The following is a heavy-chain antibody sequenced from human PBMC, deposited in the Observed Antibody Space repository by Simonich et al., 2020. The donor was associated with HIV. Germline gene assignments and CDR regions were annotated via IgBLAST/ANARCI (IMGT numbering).Heavy chain of an antibody. V-gene: IGHV4-34*01. Sequence: QVQLQQWGAGLLKPSETLSLTCAVYGGSFIGYYWGWIRQPPGKGLEWMGEINHSGSTNYNPSLKSRVTISVDTSKNQFSLKLSSVTAADTAVYYCARRHPTTVTTPYFDYWGQGTLVTVSS. CDR3: ARRHPTTVTTPYFDY. J-gene: IGHJ4*02. CDR1: GGSFIGYY. D-gene: IGHD4-17*01. CDR2: INHSGST.